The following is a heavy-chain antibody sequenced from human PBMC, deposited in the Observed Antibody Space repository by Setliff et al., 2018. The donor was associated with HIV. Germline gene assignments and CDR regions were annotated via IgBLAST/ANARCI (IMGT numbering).Heavy chain of an antibody. V-gene: IGHV4-4*09. CDR3: ASAPLYFYDGSGYFKY. D-gene: IGHD3-22*01. CDR2: IFTSGDT. J-gene: IGHJ4*02. CDR1: GGSISNYY. Sequence: SETLSLTCTVSGGSISNYYWNWIRQPPGKGLEWIGYIFTSGDTNYNPSLRSRVTLSVDTSKNQVSLKLGSVTAADTAVYFCASAPLYFYDGSGYFKYWGQGSLVTVSS.